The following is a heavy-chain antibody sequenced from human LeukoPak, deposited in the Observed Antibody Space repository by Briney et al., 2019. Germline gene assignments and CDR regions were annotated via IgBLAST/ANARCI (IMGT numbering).Heavy chain of an antibody. CDR3: ARGLSAYYYGSGSYDY. J-gene: IGHJ4*02. V-gene: IGHV1-18*01. Sequence: ASVKVSCKASGYTFTSYGISWVRQAPGQGLEWMGWISAYNGNTNYAQKLQGRVTMTTDTSTSTAYMELRSLRSDDTAVYYCARGLSAYYYGSGSYDYWGQGTLVIVSS. D-gene: IGHD3-10*01. CDR2: ISAYNGNT. CDR1: GYTFTSYG.